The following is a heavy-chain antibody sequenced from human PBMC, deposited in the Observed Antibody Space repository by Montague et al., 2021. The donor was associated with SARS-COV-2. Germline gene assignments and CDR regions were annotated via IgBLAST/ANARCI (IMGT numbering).Heavy chain of an antibody. V-gene: IGHV4-59*01. CDR3: VRVGVGNWYSFFDY. Sequence: SETLSLTCTVSGGSISSYYWSWIRQPPGKGLEWIGYIFNSGSTNYNPSLKSRDTISVDTSKNQLSLRLRSVTAADTAVYYCVRVGVGNWYSFFDYWGQGTLVTVSS. J-gene: IGHJ4*02. CDR1: GGSISSYY. D-gene: IGHD6-13*01. CDR2: IFNSGST.